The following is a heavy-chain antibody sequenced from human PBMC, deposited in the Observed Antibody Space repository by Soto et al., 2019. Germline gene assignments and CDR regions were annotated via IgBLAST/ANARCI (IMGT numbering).Heavy chain of an antibody. V-gene: IGHV1-18*01. CDR3: ARGAAEYCTNGVCYNSDY. CDR1: GYTFTSYG. J-gene: IGHJ4*02. CDR2: ISAYNGNT. D-gene: IGHD2-8*01. Sequence: GASVKVSCKASGYTFTSYGISWVRQAPGQGLEWMGWISAYNGNTNYAQKLQGGVTMTTDTSTSTAYMELRSLRSDDTAVYYCARGAAEYCTNGVCYNSDYWGQGTLVTVSS.